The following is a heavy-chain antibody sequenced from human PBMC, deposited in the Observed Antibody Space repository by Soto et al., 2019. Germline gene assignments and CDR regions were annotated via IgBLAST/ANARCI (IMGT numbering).Heavy chain of an antibody. J-gene: IGHJ6*02. CDR2: ISAYNGNK. CDR3: ARVEVDIVATIYYYYGMDV. V-gene: IGHV1-18*01. Sequence: QVQLVQSGAEVKKPGASVKVSCKASGYTFTSYGISWVRQAPGQGLEWMGWISAYNGNKNYAQKLQGRVTMTTDTSTSTAYMELRSLRSEDTAVYYCARVEVDIVATIYYYYGMDVWGQGTTVTVSS. CDR1: GYTFTSYG. D-gene: IGHD5-12*01.